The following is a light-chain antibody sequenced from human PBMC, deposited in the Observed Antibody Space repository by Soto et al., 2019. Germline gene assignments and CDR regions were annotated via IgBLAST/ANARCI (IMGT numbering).Light chain of an antibody. J-gene: IGKJ5*01. CDR1: QNINAW. Sequence: DIHMTQSPSSLSVSVGDRVTITCRTSQNINAWLAWYQQRPGQAPKLLIYDASTVQSGVPARFSGSGSGTDFTLTISNLQPEDFATYYCQQLNAYPLTFGQGTRLEIK. CDR3: QQLNAYPLT. V-gene: IGKV1-5*01. CDR2: DAS.